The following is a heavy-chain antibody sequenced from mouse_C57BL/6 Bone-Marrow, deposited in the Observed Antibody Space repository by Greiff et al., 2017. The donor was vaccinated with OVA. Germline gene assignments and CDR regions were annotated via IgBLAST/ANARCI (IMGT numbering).Heavy chain of an antibody. CDR2: ISSGGDYI. CDR1: GFTFSSYA. V-gene: IGHV5-9-1*02. CDR3: TREGYDNYAMDY. J-gene: IGHJ4*01. D-gene: IGHD2-2*01. Sequence: EVMLVESGEGLVKPGGSLKLSCAASGFTFSSYAMSWVRQTPEQRLEWVAYISSGGDYIYYADTVKGRFTISRDTARNTLYLQMSSLKSEDTAMYYCTREGYDNYAMDYWGQGTSVTVSS.